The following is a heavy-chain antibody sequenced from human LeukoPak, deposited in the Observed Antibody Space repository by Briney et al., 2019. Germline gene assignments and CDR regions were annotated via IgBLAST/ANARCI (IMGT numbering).Heavy chain of an antibody. J-gene: IGHJ6*02. CDR3: AKDHPGGSYGPDYYYYYGMDV. CDR1: GLTFNNAW. V-gene: IGHV3-30*18. D-gene: IGHD1-26*01. Sequence: PGGSLRLSCAASGLTFNNAWMSWVRQAPGKGLEWVAVISYDGSNKYYADSVKGRFTISRDNSKNTLYLQMNSLGAEDTAVYYCAKDHPGGSYGPDYYYYYGMDVWGQGTTVTVSS. CDR2: ISYDGSNK.